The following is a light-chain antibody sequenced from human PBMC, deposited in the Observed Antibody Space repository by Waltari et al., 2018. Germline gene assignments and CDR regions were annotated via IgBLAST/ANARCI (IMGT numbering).Light chain of an antibody. CDR3: QQYNNWPPWT. CDR1: QSVSSN. CDR2: GAS. V-gene: IGKV3-15*01. Sequence: GERATLSCRASQSVSSNLAWYQQKPGQAPRLLIYGASTRATGIPARFSGSGSGTEFTLTISSLQSEDFAVYYCQQYNNWPPWTFGQGTKVEIK. J-gene: IGKJ1*01.